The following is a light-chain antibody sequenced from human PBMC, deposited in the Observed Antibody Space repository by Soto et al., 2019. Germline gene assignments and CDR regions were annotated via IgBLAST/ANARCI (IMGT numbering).Light chain of an antibody. CDR2: GTS. CDR3: QQYGTSPPAT. Sequence: EVVLTQFPDTLSLSPGDRATLSCRASQSISTRYLAWYQQKPGQAPRLLIYGTSTRATDISDRFSGSGSETDFTLTSSRLEPEDFAVYYCQQYGTSPPATFGQGTRLDIK. CDR1: QSISTRY. V-gene: IGKV3-20*01. J-gene: IGKJ5*01.